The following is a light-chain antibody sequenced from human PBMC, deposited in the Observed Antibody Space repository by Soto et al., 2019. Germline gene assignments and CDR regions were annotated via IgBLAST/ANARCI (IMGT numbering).Light chain of an antibody. CDR3: QVRGVWPS. J-gene: IGKJ1*01. CDR1: QGVGTS. Sequence: IVLTQSPVTLALSPGERAVLSCRASQGVGTSLAWYQHKPGQAPRLFMYDVSKRAPGIPARFSGSGSGTEFTLTISSIEPEDIGIYYCQVRGVWPSFGQGTKVEI. CDR2: DVS. V-gene: IGKV3-11*01.